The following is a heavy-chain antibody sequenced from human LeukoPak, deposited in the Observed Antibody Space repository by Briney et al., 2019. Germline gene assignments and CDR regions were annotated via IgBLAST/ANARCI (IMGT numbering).Heavy chain of an antibody. CDR2: INADNGNT. D-gene: IGHD5-12*01. CDR3: ASYSGYAQ. J-gene: IGHJ4*02. CDR1: GYTFTNYV. V-gene: IGHV1-18*01. Sequence: ASVKVSCKASGYTFTNYVMSWVRQAPGQSFEWMGWINADNGNTNYAQKLQGRVTMTTDTSTSTAYMELRSLRSDDTAVYYCASYSGYAQWGQGTLVTVSS.